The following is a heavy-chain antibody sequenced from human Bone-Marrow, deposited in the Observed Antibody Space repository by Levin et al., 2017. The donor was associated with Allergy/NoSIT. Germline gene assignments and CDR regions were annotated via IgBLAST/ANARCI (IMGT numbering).Heavy chain of an antibody. CDR2: IHYDGNT. V-gene: IGHV4-59*01. J-gene: IGHJ2*01. Sequence: SETLSLTCTVSGDSISSYYWSWIRQPPGRGLEWIGYIHYDGNTNYNPSLKSRITISLDTSKNEFSLKLRSVTAADTAVYFCAREYGGDWYFDLWGRGTLVTVSS. D-gene: IGHD2-21*01. CDR3: AREYGGDWYFDL. CDR1: GDSISSYY.